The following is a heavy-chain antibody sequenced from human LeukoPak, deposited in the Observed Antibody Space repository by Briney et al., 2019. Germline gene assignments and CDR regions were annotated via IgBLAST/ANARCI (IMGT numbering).Heavy chain of an antibody. J-gene: IGHJ3*02. CDR3: ARDLYSSSWYGAFDI. D-gene: IGHD6-13*01. Sequence: GASVKVSCKASGYTFTSYGISWVRQAPGQGLEWIGWISAYNGNTNYAQKLQGRVTMTTDTSTSTAYMELRSLRSDDTAVYYCARDLYSSSWYGAFDIWGQGTMVTVSS. CDR2: ISAYNGNT. V-gene: IGHV1-18*01. CDR1: GYTFTSYG.